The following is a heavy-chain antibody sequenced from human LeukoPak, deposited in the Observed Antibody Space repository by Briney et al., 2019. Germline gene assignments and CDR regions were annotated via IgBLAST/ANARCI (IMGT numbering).Heavy chain of an antibody. Sequence: TGGSLRLSCAASGFTFSSFGMTWVRQAPGKGLEWVSSITGSGNSTYYADSVKGRFTISRDNSKNTLYLQMNSLRSDDTAVYYCAREATMNNAFDIWGQGTMVTVSS. J-gene: IGHJ3*02. V-gene: IGHV3-23*01. CDR2: ITGSGNST. CDR1: GFTFSSFG. CDR3: AREATMNNAFDI. D-gene: IGHD3-22*01.